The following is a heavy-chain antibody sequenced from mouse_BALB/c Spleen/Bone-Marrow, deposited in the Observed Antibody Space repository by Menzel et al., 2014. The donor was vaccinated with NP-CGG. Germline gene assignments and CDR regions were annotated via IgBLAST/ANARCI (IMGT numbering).Heavy chain of an antibody. V-gene: IGHV1-80*01. CDR2: IYPGDGDT. D-gene: IGHD1-1*01. CDR3: ARRGYYYGSSYVDY. Sequence: VQLQQSGAELVRPGSSVKISCKASGYAFSSYWMNWVKQRPGQSLEWIGQIYPGDGDTNYNGKFKGKATLTADKSFSTAYMQLSSLTSEDSAVYFCARRGYYYGSSYVDYWGQGTTLAVSS. J-gene: IGHJ2*01. CDR1: GYAFSSYW.